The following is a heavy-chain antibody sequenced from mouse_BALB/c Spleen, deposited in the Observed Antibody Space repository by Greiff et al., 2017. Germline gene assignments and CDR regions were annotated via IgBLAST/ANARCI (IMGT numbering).Heavy chain of an antibody. CDR1: GYTFTSYW. J-gene: IGHJ4*01. CDR2: IYPGDGDT. D-gene: IGHD2-14*01. CDR3: ARGGTFEKDAMDY. V-gene: IGHV1-87*01. Sequence: VQLQQSGAELARPGASVKLSCKASGYTFTSYWMQWVKQRPGQGLEWIGAIYPGDGDTRYTQKFKGKATLTADKSSSTAYMQLSSLASEDSAVYYCARGGTFEKDAMDYWGQGTSVTVSS.